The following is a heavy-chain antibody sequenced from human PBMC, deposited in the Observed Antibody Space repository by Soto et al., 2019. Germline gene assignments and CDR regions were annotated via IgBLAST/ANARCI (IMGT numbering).Heavy chain of an antibody. Sequence: HPGGSLRLSCAASGFTFSGYAMTWVRQAPGKGLEWVSEINDGGGSTYYADSVKGRFTISRDNSKNTLFLQMNSLRAEDTAVYYCAKAQGSLTSRFNCFDHWGQGTLVTVSS. D-gene: IGHD3-3*01. CDR2: INDGGGST. J-gene: IGHJ4*02. V-gene: IGHV3-23*01. CDR3: AKAQGSLTSRFNCFDH. CDR1: GFTFSGYA.